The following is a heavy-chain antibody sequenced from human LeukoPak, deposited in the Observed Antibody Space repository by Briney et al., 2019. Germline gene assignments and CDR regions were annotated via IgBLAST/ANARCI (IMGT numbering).Heavy chain of an antibody. CDR2: IYYSGST. J-gene: IGHJ4*02. CDR3: ARQEGYCSSTSCYSVFDY. D-gene: IGHD2-2*01. Sequence: SETLSLTCTVSGGSISGYYWSWIRQPPGKGLEWIGYIYYSGSTNYNPSLKSRVTISVDTSKNQFSLKLSSVTAADTAVHYCARQEGYCSSTSCYSVFDYWGQGTLVTVSS. V-gene: IGHV4-59*08. CDR1: GGSISGYY.